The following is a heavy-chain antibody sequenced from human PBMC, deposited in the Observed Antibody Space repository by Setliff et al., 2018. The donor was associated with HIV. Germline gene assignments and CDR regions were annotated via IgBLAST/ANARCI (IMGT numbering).Heavy chain of an antibody. Sequence: GGSLRLSCVASGFKFSNYAMHWVRQAPGKGLEWVAAIWNDGSDKYYGDSVKGRVTLSRDSSKNTLYLQMNSLRPEDTAVYYCARVRLYNNALDYWGQGTLVTVSS. CDR1: GFKFSNYA. CDR3: ARVRLYNNALDY. CDR2: IWNDGSDK. J-gene: IGHJ4*02. V-gene: IGHV3-33*01. D-gene: IGHD3-10*01.